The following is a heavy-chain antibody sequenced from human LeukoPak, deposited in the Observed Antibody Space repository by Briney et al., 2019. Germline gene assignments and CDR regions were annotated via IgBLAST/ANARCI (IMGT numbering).Heavy chain of an antibody. CDR1: GFTFSSYA. D-gene: IGHD3-22*01. CDR3: ARGNYYDSSGYNWFDP. Sequence: PGGSLRLSCAASGFTFSSYAMHWVRQAPGKGLEWVAVISYDGSNKYYADSVKGRFTISRDNSKNTLYLQMNSLRAEDTAVYYCARGNYYDSSGYNWFDPWGQGTLVTVSS. CDR2: ISYDGSNK. J-gene: IGHJ5*02. V-gene: IGHV3-30-3*01.